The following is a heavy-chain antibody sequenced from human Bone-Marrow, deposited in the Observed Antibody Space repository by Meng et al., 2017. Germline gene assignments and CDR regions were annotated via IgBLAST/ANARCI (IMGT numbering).Heavy chain of an antibody. V-gene: IGHV4-39*07. CDR2: IYYSGST. CDR3: ARSMDFNDGAAAQIGAFDI. Sequence: GSLRLSCTVSGGSISSSSYYWGWIRQPPGKGLEWIGSIYYSGSTYYNPSLKSRVTISVDTSKNQFSLKLSSVTAADTAVYYCARSMDFNDGAAAQIGAFDIWGQGTMVTVSS. CDR1: GGSISSSSYY. D-gene: IGHD6-13*01. J-gene: IGHJ3*02.